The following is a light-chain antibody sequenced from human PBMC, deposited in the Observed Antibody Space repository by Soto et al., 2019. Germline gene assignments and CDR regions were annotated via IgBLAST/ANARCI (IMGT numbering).Light chain of an antibody. CDR3: QQYNSWPLT. J-gene: IGKJ4*01. CDR2: GAS. Sequence: ENLLTQSPGTLSLSPGEGATLSCRASRGVSANYLAWYQQKPGQAPTLLIYGASIRAAGIPDRFSGSGSGTDFTLTISSLQSEDFAVYYCQQYNSWPLTFGGGTKV. V-gene: IGKV3-20*01. CDR1: RGVSANY.